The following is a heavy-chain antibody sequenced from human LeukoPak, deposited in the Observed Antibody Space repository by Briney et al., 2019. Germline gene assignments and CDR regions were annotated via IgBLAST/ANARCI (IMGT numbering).Heavy chain of an antibody. CDR3: AREYCGGDCYFDY. D-gene: IGHD2-21*02. Sequence: ASVKASCKASGGTFSSYAISWVRQAPGQGLEWMGGIIPIFGTANYAQKFQGRVTITADESTSTAYMELSSLRSEDTAVYYCAREYCGGDCYFDYWGQGTLVTVSS. J-gene: IGHJ4*02. V-gene: IGHV1-69*13. CDR2: IIPIFGTA. CDR1: GGTFSSYA.